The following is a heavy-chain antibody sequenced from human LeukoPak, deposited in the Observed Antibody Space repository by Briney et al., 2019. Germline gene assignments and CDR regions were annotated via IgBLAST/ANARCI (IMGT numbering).Heavy chain of an antibody. CDR3: ASSLGHRGRNSYYFDY. D-gene: IGHD4-23*01. CDR1: GYTFTVYY. J-gene: IGHJ4*02. Sequence: GASVNVSCKGSGYTFTVYYMYWVREAPGQGLEWVGGINPNSDGTDDAQQFKGRVTMTRDTSISTAYMELSRLRSDDTAVYYCASSLGHRGRNSYYFDYWGQGTLVTVSS. CDR2: INPNSDGT. V-gene: IGHV1-2*02.